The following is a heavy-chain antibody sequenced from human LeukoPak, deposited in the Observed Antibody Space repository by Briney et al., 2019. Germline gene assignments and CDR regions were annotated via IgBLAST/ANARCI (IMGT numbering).Heavy chain of an antibody. CDR1: GGSISSSSYY. CDR3: ASVAGKYSSSWYTYQYCYYGMDV. Sequence: SETLSLTCTVSGGSISSSSYYWGWIRQPPGKGLEWIGSIYYSGSTYYNPSLKSRVTISVDTSKNQFSLKLSSVTAADTAVYYRASVAGKYSSSWYTYQYCYYGMDVWGQGTTVTVSS. CDR2: IYYSGST. D-gene: IGHD6-13*01. J-gene: IGHJ6*02. V-gene: IGHV4-39*01.